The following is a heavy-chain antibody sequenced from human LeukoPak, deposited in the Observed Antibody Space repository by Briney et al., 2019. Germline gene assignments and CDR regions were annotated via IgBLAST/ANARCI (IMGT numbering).Heavy chain of an antibody. CDR3: ARGYGGGYDSGPGAWFDP. CDR1: GGTFSSYA. J-gene: IGHJ5*02. V-gene: IGHV1-69*06. Sequence: GASVKVSCKASGGTFSSYAMNWVRQAPGQGLEWMGGIIPMFGTAKYAQKFQGRVTITADKSTSTVYMELSSLRSEDTAVYYCARGYGGGYDSGPGAWFDPWGQGTLVTVSS. D-gene: IGHD5-12*01. CDR2: IIPMFGTA.